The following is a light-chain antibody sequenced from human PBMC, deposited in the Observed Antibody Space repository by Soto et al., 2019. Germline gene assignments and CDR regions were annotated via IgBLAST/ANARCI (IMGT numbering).Light chain of an antibody. CDR1: QSVSSH. Sequence: EIVLTQSLATLSLSPGERATLSCRASQSVSSHLAWYQQKPGQAPRLLIHDASSRVTGIPDRFSGSGSGTDFTLTISRLEPEDFAVYYCQQYGSSRTFGQGTKV. CDR2: DAS. CDR3: QQYGSSRT. V-gene: IGKV3-20*01. J-gene: IGKJ1*01.